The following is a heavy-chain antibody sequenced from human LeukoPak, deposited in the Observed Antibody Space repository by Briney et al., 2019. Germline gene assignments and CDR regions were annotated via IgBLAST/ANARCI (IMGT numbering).Heavy chain of an antibody. CDR3: TRRAPSHDFDS. V-gene: IGHV3-21*01. CDR2: INAASNVI. J-gene: IGHJ4*02. CDR1: GFTFSTHS. Sequence: KTGGSLRLSCAASGFTFSTHSMNWVRQAPGKGLEWVSAINAASNVIYYAESVKGRFTISRDNAKNSLFLQMNSLRPEDTAVYYCTRRAPSHDFDSWGQGTLVTVSS.